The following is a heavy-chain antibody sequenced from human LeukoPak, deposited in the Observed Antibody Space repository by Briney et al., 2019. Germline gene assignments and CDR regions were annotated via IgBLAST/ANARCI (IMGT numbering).Heavy chain of an antibody. CDR2: IYYSGST. CDR1: GGSISSSSYY. V-gene: IGHV4-39*07. D-gene: IGHD1-26*01. Sequence: SETLSLTCAVSGGSISSSSYYWGWIRQPPGKGLEWIGSIYYSGSTYYNPSLKSRVTISVDTSKNQFSLKLSSVTAADTAVYYCARDSGSYYSPDFDYWGQGTLVTVSS. CDR3: ARDSGSYYSPDFDY. J-gene: IGHJ4*02.